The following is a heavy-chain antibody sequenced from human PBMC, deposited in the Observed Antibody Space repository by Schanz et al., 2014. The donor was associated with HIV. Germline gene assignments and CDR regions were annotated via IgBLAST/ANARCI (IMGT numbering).Heavy chain of an antibody. D-gene: IGHD3-10*01. CDR3: AKIRGTRGAYDGMDV. V-gene: IGHV3-33*06. Sequence: QVQLVESGGGVVQPGRSLRLSCAASGFTFNSYGMHWVRQAPGKGLEWRPTRSAGVGTASYADSVKGRFTISRDNSKNTMFLQMNSLRVEDTAIYYCAKIRGTRGAYDGMDVWGQGTTVTVSS. CDR1: GFTFNSYG. CDR2: RSAGVGTA. J-gene: IGHJ6*02.